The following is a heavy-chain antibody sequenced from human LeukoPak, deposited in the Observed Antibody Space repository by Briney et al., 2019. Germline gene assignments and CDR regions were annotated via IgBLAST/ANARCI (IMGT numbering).Heavy chain of an antibody. Sequence: GGSLRLSCAASGFTFSSYWMSWVRQAPGKGLEWVANVKQDGSEKYYVDSVRGRFTISRDNAKNSLYLQMNSLRAEDTAVYYCARDQRYCSSSSCPWEPFDYWGQGTLVTVSS. CDR1: GFTFSSYW. CDR2: VKQDGSEK. D-gene: IGHD2-2*01. J-gene: IGHJ4*02. CDR3: ARDQRYCSSSSCPWEPFDY. V-gene: IGHV3-7*05.